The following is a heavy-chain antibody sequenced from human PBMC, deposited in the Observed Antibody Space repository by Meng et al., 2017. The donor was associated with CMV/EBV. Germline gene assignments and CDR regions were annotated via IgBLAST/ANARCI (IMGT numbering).Heavy chain of an antibody. D-gene: IGHD3-9*01. CDR1: GGTFSSYA. Sequence: SVKVSCKASGGTFSSYAISWVRQATGQGLEWMGGIIPIRGKANYAQKFQGRVTITADKSTSTAYMELSSLRSEDTAVYYCARDYTTGYYYYYGMDVWGQGTTVTVSS. CDR2: IIPIRGKA. V-gene: IGHV1-69*10. J-gene: IGHJ6*02. CDR3: ARDYTTGYYYYYGMDV.